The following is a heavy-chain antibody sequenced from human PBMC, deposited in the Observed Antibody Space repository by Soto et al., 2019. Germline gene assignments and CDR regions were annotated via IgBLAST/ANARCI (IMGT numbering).Heavy chain of an antibody. V-gene: IGHV2-5*02. J-gene: IGHJ4*02. D-gene: IGHD3-16*01. CDR1: GFSLTSRPVG. CDR2: IYWDDDK. Sequence: QITLKESGPTLVKPTQTLTLTCTFSGFSLTSRPVGVGWVRQPPGKALEWLAFIYWDDDKRYSPSLRSTLTVTKDASKNQVVLTLTNMDPVDTATYYCAHRRNYDGSCYEGVFDYWGQGILVTVSS. CDR3: AHRRNYDGSCYEGVFDY.